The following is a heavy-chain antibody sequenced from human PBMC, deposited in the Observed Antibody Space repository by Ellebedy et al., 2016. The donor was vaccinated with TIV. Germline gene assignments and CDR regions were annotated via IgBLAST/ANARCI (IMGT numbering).Heavy chain of an antibody. CDR2: SYYSGRT. J-gene: IGHJ3*02. CDR3: ATSYDSSGYYDDDAFDI. D-gene: IGHD3-22*01. CDR1: GGSISTYY. V-gene: IGHV4-59*01. Sequence: MPSETLSLTCTVSGGSISTYYWSWIRQPPGKGLEWIGSSYYSGRTKYNPSRKSRVTMSVDTSKKQFSLNLSSVTAADTAVYYCATSYDSSGYYDDDAFDIWGQGTMVTVSS.